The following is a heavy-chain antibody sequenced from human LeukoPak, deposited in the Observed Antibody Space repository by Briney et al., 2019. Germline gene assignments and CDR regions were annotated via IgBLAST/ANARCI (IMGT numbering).Heavy chain of an antibody. CDR1: GGTFSSYA. D-gene: IGHD6-19*01. Sequence: GASVKVSCKASGGTFSSYAISWVRQAPGQGLEWMGGIIPIFGTANYAQKFQGRVTITTDESTSTAYMELSSLRSEDTAVYYCARGLNRYSSGGYDYWGQGTLVTVSS. CDR3: ARGLNRYSSGGYDY. J-gene: IGHJ4*02. CDR2: IIPIFGTA. V-gene: IGHV1-69*05.